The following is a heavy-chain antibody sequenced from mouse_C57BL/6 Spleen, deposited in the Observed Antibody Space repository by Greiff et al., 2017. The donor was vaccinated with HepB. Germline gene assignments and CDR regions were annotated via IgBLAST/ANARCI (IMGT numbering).Heavy chain of an antibody. V-gene: IGHV1-42*01. CDR3: ARGGDSSGVYAMDY. CDR1: GYSFTGYY. J-gene: IGHJ4*01. CDR2: INPSTGGT. D-gene: IGHD3-2*02. Sequence: VQLQQSGPELVKPGASVKISCKASGYSFTGYYMNWVKQSPEKSLEWIGEINPSTGGTTYNQKFKAKATLTVDKSSSTAYMQLKRLTSEDSAVYYCARGGDSSGVYAMDYWGQGTSVTVSS.